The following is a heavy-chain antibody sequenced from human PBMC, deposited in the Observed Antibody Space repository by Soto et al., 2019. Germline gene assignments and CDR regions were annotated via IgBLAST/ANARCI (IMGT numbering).Heavy chain of an antibody. Sequence: GGSLRLSCAASGFTFSSYAMSWVRQAPGKGLEWVSAISGSGGSTYYADSVKGRFTISRDNSKNTLYLQMNSLRAEDTAVYYCAKDRRFGGKRIREQGTPSDYWGQGTLVTVSS. CDR1: GFTFSSYA. V-gene: IGHV3-23*01. J-gene: IGHJ4*02. CDR2: ISGSGGST. CDR3: AKDRRFGGKRIREQGTPSDY. D-gene: IGHD3-10*01.